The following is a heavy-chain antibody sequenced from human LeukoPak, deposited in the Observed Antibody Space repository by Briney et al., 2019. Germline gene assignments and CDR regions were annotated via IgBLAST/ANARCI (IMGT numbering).Heavy chain of an antibody. CDR2: ISSSGSNI. V-gene: IGHV3-48*03. Sequence: GGSLRLSCAASGFTFSQYGMNWVRQAPGKGLEWVSYISSSGSNIKYADSVKGRFTISRGNAKNSVYLQMNSLRAEDTAVYYCARDIKGQYQDAFDIWGQGTMVTVSS. CDR1: GFTFSQYG. D-gene: IGHD2-2*01. CDR3: ARDIKGQYQDAFDI. J-gene: IGHJ3*02.